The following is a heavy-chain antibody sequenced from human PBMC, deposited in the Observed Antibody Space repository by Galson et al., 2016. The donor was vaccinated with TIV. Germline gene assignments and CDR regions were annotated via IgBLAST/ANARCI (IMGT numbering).Heavy chain of an antibody. CDR1: GGSFSNYA. Sequence: SVKVSCKASGGSFSNYAINWVRQAPGQGLEWMGGIIPIFRSPKYAQRFQGRVTITADESTSTAFVELSSLRSDDTAVYYCARPSDSSWYFDLWGRGTPVIVSS. J-gene: IGHJ2*01. CDR3: ARPSDSSWYFDL. CDR2: IIPIFRSP. D-gene: IGHD6-13*01. V-gene: IGHV1-69*13.